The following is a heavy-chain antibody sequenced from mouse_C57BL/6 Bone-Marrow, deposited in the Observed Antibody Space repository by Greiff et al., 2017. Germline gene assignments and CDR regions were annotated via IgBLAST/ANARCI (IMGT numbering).Heavy chain of an antibody. J-gene: IGHJ4*01. CDR1: GYTFTDYE. CDR3: TPSYYYGSSYVPMDY. D-gene: IGHD1-1*01. V-gene: IGHV1-15*01. Sequence: VQLKESGAELVRPGASVTLSCKASGYTFTDYEMHWVKQTPVHGLEWIGAIDPETGGTAYNQKFKGKAILTADKSSSTAYMELRSLTSEDSAVYYCTPSYYYGSSYVPMDYWGQGTSVTVSS. CDR2: IDPETGGT.